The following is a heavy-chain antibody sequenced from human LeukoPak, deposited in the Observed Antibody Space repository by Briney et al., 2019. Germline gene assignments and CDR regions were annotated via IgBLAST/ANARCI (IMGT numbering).Heavy chain of an antibody. Sequence: GGSLRLSCVASGLKSRRYAMSWVRQAPGKGLEWVAGISSSGGRTYYGDSVEGRFTISRDNSKNTLYLQMNRLIVDDTAIYYCANGRGYYYYMDVWGEGTTVTVSS. CDR3: ANGRGYYYYMDV. D-gene: IGHD2-15*01. J-gene: IGHJ6*03. CDR2: ISSSGGRT. CDR1: GLKSRRYA. V-gene: IGHV3-23*01.